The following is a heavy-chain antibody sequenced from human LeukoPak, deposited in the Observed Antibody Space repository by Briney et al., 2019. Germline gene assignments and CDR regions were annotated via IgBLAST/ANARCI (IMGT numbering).Heavy chain of an antibody. CDR2: IYYSGST. D-gene: IGHD2-15*01. CDR1: GGSISSSSYY. V-gene: IGHV4-39*01. CDR3: ARHVIVFGVSCWFDP. J-gene: IGHJ5*02. Sequence: PSETLSLTCTVSGGSISSSSYYWGWIRQPPGKGLEWIGSIYYSGSTYYDPSLKSRVTISVDTSKNQFSLKLSSVTAADTAVYYCARHVIVFGVSCWFDPWGQGTLVTVSS.